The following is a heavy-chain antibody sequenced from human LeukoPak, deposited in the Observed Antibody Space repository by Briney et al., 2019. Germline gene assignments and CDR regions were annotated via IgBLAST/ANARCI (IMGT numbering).Heavy chain of an antibody. D-gene: IGHD1-26*01. Sequence: GGSLRLSCAASGFTFSDYYMSWVRQAPGKGLEWVANIKQDGSEKYYVDSVTGRFTISRDNAKNSLYLQMNSLRAEDTAVYYCAKGAYRGATTWIDYWGQGTLVTVSS. V-gene: IGHV3-7*03. J-gene: IGHJ4*02. CDR2: IKQDGSEK. CDR1: GFTFSDYY. CDR3: AKGAYRGATTWIDY.